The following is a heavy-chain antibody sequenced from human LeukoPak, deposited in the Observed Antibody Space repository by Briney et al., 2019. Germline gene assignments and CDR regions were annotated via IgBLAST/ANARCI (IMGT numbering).Heavy chain of an antibody. CDR1: GFTFSSYA. V-gene: IGHV3-30*04. Sequence: GGSLRLSCAASGFTFSSYAMHWVRQAPGKGLEWVAVISYDGSNKYYADSVKGRFTISRDNSKNTLYLQMNILRAEDTAVYYCARGDDILTGYYSQFDYWGQGTLVTVSS. CDR2: ISYDGSNK. D-gene: IGHD3-9*01. J-gene: IGHJ4*02. CDR3: ARGDDILTGYYSQFDY.